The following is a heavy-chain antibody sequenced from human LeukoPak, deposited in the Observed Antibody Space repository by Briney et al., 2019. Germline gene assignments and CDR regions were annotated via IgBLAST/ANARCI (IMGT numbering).Heavy chain of an antibody. CDR2: IIPIFGTA. D-gene: IGHD2-2*01. Sequence: SVKVSCKASGGTFSSYAISWVRQAPGQWLEWMGGIIPIFGTANYAQKFQGRVTITADESTSTAYMELSSLRSEDTAVYYCARRYCSSTSCYLDQSGWFDPWGQGTLVTVSS. V-gene: IGHV1-69*01. J-gene: IGHJ5*02. CDR3: ARRYCSSTSCYLDQSGWFDP. CDR1: GGTFSSYA.